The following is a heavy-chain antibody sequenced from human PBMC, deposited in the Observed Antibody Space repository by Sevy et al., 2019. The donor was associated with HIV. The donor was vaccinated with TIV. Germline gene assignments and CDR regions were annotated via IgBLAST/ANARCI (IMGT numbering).Heavy chain of an antibody. CDR2: INHSGST. V-gene: IGHV4-34*01. Sequence: SETRSLTYAVYGGSFSGYYWSWIRQPPGKGLEWIGEINHSGSTNYNPSLKSRVTISVDTSKNQFSLKLSSVTAADTAVYYCARGRDVLLWFGELSHAAFDIWGQGTMVTVSS. CDR3: ARGRDVLLWFGELSHAAFDI. D-gene: IGHD3-10*01. J-gene: IGHJ3*02. CDR1: GGSFSGYY.